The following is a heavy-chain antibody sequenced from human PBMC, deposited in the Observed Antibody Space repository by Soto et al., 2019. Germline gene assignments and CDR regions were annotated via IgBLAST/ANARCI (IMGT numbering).Heavy chain of an antibody. J-gene: IGHJ6*02. CDR3: ARTPSWLGEYDYGMDV. Sequence: QVQLVESGGGVVQPGRSLRLSCAASGFTFSSYGMHWVRQAPGKGLEWVAVIWYDGSNKYYADSVKGRFTISRDNSKKTMYLQMNSLRAEDTAVYYCARTPSWLGEYDYGMDVWGQGTTVTVSS. CDR2: IWYDGSNK. V-gene: IGHV3-33*01. CDR1: GFTFSSYG. D-gene: IGHD3-10*01.